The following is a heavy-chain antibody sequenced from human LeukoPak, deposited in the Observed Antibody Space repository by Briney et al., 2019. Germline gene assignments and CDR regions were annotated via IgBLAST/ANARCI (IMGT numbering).Heavy chain of an antibody. CDR2: TSYDGNDK. J-gene: IGHJ3*02. CDR1: GFTLSNYA. V-gene: IGHV3-30*14. D-gene: IGHD3-22*01. CDR3: ARDQYYDSSGSDAFDI. Sequence: GRSLRLSCAASGFTLSNYAIHWVRQAPGKGLEWVAVTSYDGNDKYHADSVKGRFTISRDNSRDTLYLQMNSLRPEDTAVYYCARDQYYDSSGSDAFDIWGQGTMVTVSS.